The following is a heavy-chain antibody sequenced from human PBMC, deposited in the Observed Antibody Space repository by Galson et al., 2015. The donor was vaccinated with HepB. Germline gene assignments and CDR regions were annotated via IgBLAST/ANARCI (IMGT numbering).Heavy chain of an antibody. J-gene: IGHJ4*02. CDR3: AKDESSGSSLDY. CDR2: ISSTT. D-gene: IGHD1-26*01. V-gene: IGHV3-23*01. Sequence: SLRLSCAASGFTFGNYAMSWVRQAPGKGLEWVSAISSTTYYTDSVKGRFTISRDNSKNTLFLQMNSLRAEDTAVYYCAKDESSGSSLDYWGQGTLVTVSS. CDR1: GFTFGNYA.